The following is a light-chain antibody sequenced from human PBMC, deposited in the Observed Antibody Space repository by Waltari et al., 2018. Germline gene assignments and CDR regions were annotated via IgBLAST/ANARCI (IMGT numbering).Light chain of an antibody. Sequence: DIQMAQSPSSLSASVGDRVTITCRASQSIDSYLNWYQQTPGKAPKLLIYAASTLQSGVPSMFSGRCSGTDFTLTISSLQPEDFATYYCQQSDSIPPQFTFGPGTKVDIK. CDR2: AAS. CDR1: QSIDSY. J-gene: IGKJ3*01. CDR3: QQSDSIPPQFT. V-gene: IGKV1-39*01.